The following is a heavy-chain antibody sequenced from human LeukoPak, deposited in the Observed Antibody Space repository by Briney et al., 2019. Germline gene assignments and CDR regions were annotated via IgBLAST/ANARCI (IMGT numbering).Heavy chain of an antibody. D-gene: IGHD1-26*01. CDR1: GFTFSSYA. CDR2: FSASGGST. V-gene: IGHV3-23*01. CDR3: AKGNSGSYLMHFDY. J-gene: IGHJ4*02. Sequence: GGSLRLSCAASGFTFSSYAMSWVRQAPGKGLEWVSGFSASGGSTYYADSVKGRFTISRDNSKNTLYLQMNGLRAEDTAVYYCAKGNSGSYLMHFDYWGQGTLVTVSS.